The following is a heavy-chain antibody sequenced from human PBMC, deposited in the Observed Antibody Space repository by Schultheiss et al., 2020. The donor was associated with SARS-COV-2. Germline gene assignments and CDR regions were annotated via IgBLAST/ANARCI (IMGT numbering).Heavy chain of an antibody. D-gene: IGHD5-18*01. V-gene: IGHV5-10-1*01. Sequence: GESLKISCKGSGYSFTSHWITWVRQMPGKGLEWMGRIDPSDSYTNYSPSFQGHVTISADKSISTAYLQWSSLKASDTAMYYCATTRGYSYGKDAFDIWGQGAMVTVSS. CDR1: GYSFTSHW. J-gene: IGHJ3*02. CDR2: IDPSDSYT. CDR3: ATTRGYSYGKDAFDI.